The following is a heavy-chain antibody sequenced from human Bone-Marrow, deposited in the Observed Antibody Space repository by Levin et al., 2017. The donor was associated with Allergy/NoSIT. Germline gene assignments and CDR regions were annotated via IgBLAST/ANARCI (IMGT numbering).Heavy chain of an antibody. V-gene: IGHV1-2*02. CDR1: GYTFTGYY. D-gene: IGHD3-10*01. J-gene: IGHJ5*02. CDR2: INPNSGGT. CDR3: ARASMVRGVMVFSRWFDP. Sequence: ASVKVSCKASGYTFTGYYMHWVRQAPGQGLEWMGWINPNSGGTNYAQKFQGRVTMTRDTSISTAYMELSRLRSDDTAVYYCARASMVRGVMVFSRWFDPWGQGTLVTVSS.